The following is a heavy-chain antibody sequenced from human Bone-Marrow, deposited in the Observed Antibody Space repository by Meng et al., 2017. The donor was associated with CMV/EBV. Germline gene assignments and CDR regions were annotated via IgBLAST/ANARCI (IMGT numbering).Heavy chain of an antibody. D-gene: IGHD2-2*01. Sequence: SETLSLTCTVSGGSVSSGSYYWSWIRQPPGKGLEWIGYIYYSGSTNYNPSLKSRVTISVDTSKNQFSLKLSSVTAADTAVYYCASNVVVPAAMGYYYYGMDFWGPGNTVTVSS. J-gene: IGHJ6*02. CDR3: ASNVVVPAAMGYYYYGMDF. CDR2: IYYSGST. V-gene: IGHV4-61*01. CDR1: GGSVSSGSYY.